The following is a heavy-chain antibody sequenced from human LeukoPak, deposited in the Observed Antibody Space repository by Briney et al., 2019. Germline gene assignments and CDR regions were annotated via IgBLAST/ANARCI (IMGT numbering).Heavy chain of an antibody. CDR1: GFTFSSYA. V-gene: IGHV3-23*01. CDR3: AKDFDYYDSRLLDI. Sequence: PGGSLRLSCAASGFTFSSYAMSWVGQAPGKGLEWVSAISGSGGSTYYADSVKGRFTISRDNSKNTLYLQVNSLRAEDTAVYYCAKDFDYYDSRLLDIWGQGTMVTVSS. D-gene: IGHD3-22*01. J-gene: IGHJ3*02. CDR2: ISGSGGST.